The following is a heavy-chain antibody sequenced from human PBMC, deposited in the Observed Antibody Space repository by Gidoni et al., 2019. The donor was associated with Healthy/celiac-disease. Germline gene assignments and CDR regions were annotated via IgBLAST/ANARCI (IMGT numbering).Heavy chain of an antibody. J-gene: IGHJ4*02. CDR2: ISSSGSTI. Sequence: EVQLVESGGGLVQPGGSLRLSCAASGFTFSSYEMNWVRQAPGKGLEWVSYISSSGSTIYYADSVKGRFTISRDNAKNSLYLQMNSLRAEDTAVYYCARSTLWARGDYWGQGTLVTVSS. CDR1: GFTFSSYE. D-gene: IGHD1-26*01. CDR3: ARSTLWARGDY. V-gene: IGHV3-48*03.